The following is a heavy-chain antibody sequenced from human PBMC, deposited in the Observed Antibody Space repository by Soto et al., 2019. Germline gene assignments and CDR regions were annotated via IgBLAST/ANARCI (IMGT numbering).Heavy chain of an antibody. V-gene: IGHV1-8*01. CDR1: GYTFTSYD. CDR3: ARGENWFDP. CDR2: MNPNSGNT. J-gene: IGHJ5*02. Sequence: SVTVCCKASGYTFTSYDINWVRQATGQGLEWMGWMNPNSGNTAYAQKLQGRVTMTTDTFTSTAYMELRSLRSDDTAVYYCARGENWFDPWGQGTLVTVSS.